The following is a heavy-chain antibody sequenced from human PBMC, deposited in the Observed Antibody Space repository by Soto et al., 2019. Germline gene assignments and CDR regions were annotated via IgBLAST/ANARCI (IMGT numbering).Heavy chain of an antibody. V-gene: IGHV4-61*01. D-gene: IGHD6-19*01. Sequence: SETLSLTCTVSGGPVSSGSYYWSWIRQPPGKGLEWIGYIYYSGSTNYNPSLKSRVTISVDTSKNQFSLKLSSVTAADTAVYYCARDYSSGPTIPLYYYGMDVWGQGTTVTVSS. CDR3: ARDYSSGPTIPLYYYGMDV. CDR1: GGPVSSGSYY. CDR2: IYYSGST. J-gene: IGHJ6*02.